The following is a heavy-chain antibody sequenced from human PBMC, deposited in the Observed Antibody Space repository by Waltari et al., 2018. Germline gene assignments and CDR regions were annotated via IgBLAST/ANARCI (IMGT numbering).Heavy chain of an antibody. D-gene: IGHD3-22*01. CDR2: CHGGGDT. Sequence: EVQLLESGGGLVQPGGSLRLSCAASGFIFSSYTMNWVRQAPGKGLEWVSVCHGGGDTGYADSVKGRFTSSRDNSNNMLYLQMNSLRPEDTAVYYCAKGFDRASFDYWGQGALVTVSS. J-gene: IGHJ4*02. V-gene: IGHV3-23*03. CDR1: GFIFSSYT. CDR3: AKGFDRASFDY.